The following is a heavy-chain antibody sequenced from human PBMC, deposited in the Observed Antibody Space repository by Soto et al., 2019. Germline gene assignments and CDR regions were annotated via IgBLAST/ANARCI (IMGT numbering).Heavy chain of an antibody. CDR3: ARGGYFDSSNYLAY. CDR2: INPGNGNT. J-gene: IGHJ4*02. D-gene: IGHD3-22*01. V-gene: IGHV1-3*01. CDR1: GYTFTSYG. Sequence: ASVKVSWKPSGYTFTSYGINWVRQAPGRGLEWMGWINPGNGNTKYSQQFQGRVIIDRDTSASTAYMELSSLRSEDTAVYYCARGGYFDSSNYLAYWGLGTLVTVSS.